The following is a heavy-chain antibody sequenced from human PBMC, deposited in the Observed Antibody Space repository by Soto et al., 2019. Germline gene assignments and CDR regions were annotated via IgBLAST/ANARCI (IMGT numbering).Heavy chain of an antibody. V-gene: IGHV3-48*03. CDR3: ASDGSSGYPIDY. D-gene: IGHD6-25*01. CDR1: GFTFSSYE. Sequence: EVQLVESGGGLVQPGGSLRLSCAASGFTFSSYEMNWVRQAPGKGLDWVSYISSSGSTIYYADSVKGRVTISRDNAKNSLYLQMNSLSAEDTAVYYCASDGSSGYPIDYWGQGTLVIVSS. CDR2: ISSSGSTI. J-gene: IGHJ4*02.